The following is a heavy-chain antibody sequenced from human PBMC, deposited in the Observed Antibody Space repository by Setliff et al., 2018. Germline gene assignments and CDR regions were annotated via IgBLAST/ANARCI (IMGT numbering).Heavy chain of an antibody. D-gene: IGHD1-26*01. CDR3: ARGLHSGTYWGTRPLGLDY. V-gene: IGHV4-59*08. CDR1: GGPTIGYY. Sequence: LSLTCAVSGGPTIGYYWTWIRQAPGKGLGWIGYIHPWGGSSESTNYSPSLKSRITISLDKSKSQFSLKLTSVTVADTAVYYCARGLHSGTYWGTRPLGLDYWGQGSLVTVSS. CDR2: IHPWGGSSEST. J-gene: IGHJ4*02.